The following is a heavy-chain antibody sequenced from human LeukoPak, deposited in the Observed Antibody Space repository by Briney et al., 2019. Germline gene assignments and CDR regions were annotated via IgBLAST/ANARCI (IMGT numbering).Heavy chain of an antibody. CDR3: AKDRRRWLQEDAFDI. D-gene: IGHD5-24*01. CDR2: ISSSGSTI. J-gene: IGHJ3*02. Sequence: GGSLRLSCAASGFTFSDYYMSWIRQAPGKGLEWVSYISSSGSTIYYADSVKGRFTISRDNAKNSLYLQMNSLRAEDTAVYYCAKDRRRWLQEDAFDIWGQGTMVTVSS. V-gene: IGHV3-11*01. CDR1: GFTFSDYY.